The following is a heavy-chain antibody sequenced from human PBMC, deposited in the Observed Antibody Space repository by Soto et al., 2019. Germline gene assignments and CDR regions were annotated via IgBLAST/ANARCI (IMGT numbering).Heavy chain of an antibody. Sequence: KSSETLSLTCTVSGGSISSGDFYWSWIRQPPGKGLELIGNIYYSGSTYYNPSLKSRVTISVDTSKNQFSLKLSSVTAADTAVYYCARQVVTQLSAFDYWGQGTLVTVSS. J-gene: IGHJ4*02. CDR2: IYYSGST. CDR3: ARQVVTQLSAFDY. V-gene: IGHV4-39*01. CDR1: GGSISSGDFY. D-gene: IGHD2-21*02.